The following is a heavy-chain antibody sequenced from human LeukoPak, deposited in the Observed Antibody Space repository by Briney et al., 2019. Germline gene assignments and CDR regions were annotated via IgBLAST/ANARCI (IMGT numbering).Heavy chain of an antibody. CDR1: EFTFTTYG. Sequence: GESLKISRAASEFTFTTYGMHWVRQAPGKGLEWVAFIYYDGSNIYYADYVKGRFTISRDISKNTLYLQMDSLRAEDTAIYYCARDWKTNSLDYRGQGTLVTVSS. D-gene: IGHD1-1*01. CDR2: IYYDGSNI. CDR3: ARDWKTNSLDY. V-gene: IGHV3-33*01. J-gene: IGHJ4*02.